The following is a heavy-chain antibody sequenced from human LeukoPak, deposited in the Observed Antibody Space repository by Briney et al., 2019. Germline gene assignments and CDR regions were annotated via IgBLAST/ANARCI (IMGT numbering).Heavy chain of an antibody. J-gene: IGHJ6*03. D-gene: IGHD1-26*01. CDR1: GGSISSSSYY. Sequence: SETLSLTCTVSGGSISSSSYYWGWIRQPPGKGLEWIGSIYYSVSTYYNPSLKSRVTISVDTSKNQFSLKLSSVTAADTAVYYCARERDLLYYYYMDVWGKGTTVTVSS. CDR2: IYYSVST. V-gene: IGHV4-39*07. CDR3: ARERDLLYYYYMDV.